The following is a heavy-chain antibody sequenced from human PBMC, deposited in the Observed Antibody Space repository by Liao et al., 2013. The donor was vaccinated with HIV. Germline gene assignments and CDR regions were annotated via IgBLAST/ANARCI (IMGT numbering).Heavy chain of an antibody. V-gene: IGHV4-61*02. CDR2: IYSRGST. D-gene: IGHD1-1*01. J-gene: IGHJ6*03. Sequence: QVQLQESGPGLVKPSQTLSLTCTVSGGSIGSGSYYWNWIRQPAGKGLEWIGRIYSRGSTNYNPSLKSRVTISMDTSKNQFSLKLSSVTAADTAVYYCARETGLARQYFHYQMDVWGKGTTVTVS. CDR1: GGSIGSGSYY. CDR3: ARETGLARQYFHYQMDV.